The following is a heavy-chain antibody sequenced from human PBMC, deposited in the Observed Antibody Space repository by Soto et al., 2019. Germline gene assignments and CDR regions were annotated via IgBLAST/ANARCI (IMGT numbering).Heavy chain of an antibody. CDR3: AKRSSSATFDY. D-gene: IGHD6-6*01. V-gene: IGHV3-23*01. CDR1: GFTFSSYA. J-gene: IGHJ4*02. Sequence: EVQLLESGGGLVQPGESLRLSCAASGFTFSSYAMSWVRQAPGKGLEWVSVISGSDDSTYYADSVKGRFTISRDNSKNTLNLQMNSLRAEDTAVYFCAKRSSSATFDYCGQGALVTVSS. CDR2: ISGSDDST.